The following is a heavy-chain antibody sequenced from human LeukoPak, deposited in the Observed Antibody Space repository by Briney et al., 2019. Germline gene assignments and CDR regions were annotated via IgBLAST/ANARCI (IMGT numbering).Heavy chain of an antibody. Sequence: PSETLSLTCTASGGSISSSSYYWGWIRQPPGKGLEWIGSIYYSGSTYYNPSLKSRVTISVDTSKNQFSLKLSSVTAADTAVYYCARDLPDTAMVKVYYFDYWGQGTLVTVSS. D-gene: IGHD5-18*01. V-gene: IGHV4-39*07. CDR1: GGSISSSSYY. CDR3: ARDLPDTAMVKVYYFDY. J-gene: IGHJ4*02. CDR2: IYYSGST.